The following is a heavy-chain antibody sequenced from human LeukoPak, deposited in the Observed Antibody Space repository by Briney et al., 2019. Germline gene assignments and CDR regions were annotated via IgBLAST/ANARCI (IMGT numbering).Heavy chain of an antibody. V-gene: IGHV3-11*01. CDR2: ISSSGSTI. CDR1: GFTFSDYY. Sequence: SGGSLRLSCAASGFTFSDYYMSWIRQAPGKGLEWVSYISSSGSTIYYADSVKGRFTISRDNAKNSLYLQMNSLRAEDTALYYCAKDIAYGDYPDAFDIWGQGTMVTVSS. J-gene: IGHJ3*02. CDR3: AKDIAYGDYPDAFDI. D-gene: IGHD4-17*01.